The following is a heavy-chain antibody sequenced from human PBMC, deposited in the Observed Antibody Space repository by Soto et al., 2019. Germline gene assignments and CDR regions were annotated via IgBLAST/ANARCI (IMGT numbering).Heavy chain of an antibody. D-gene: IGHD6-19*01. Sequence: GGSLRLSCAASGFTFSNACMNWVRQAPGKGLEWVGRIKSKTDGGTTDYAAPVKGRFAISRDDSKNTLYLQMNSLKTEDTAVYYCTTSTGIAVAGYYYYGMDVWGQGTTVTVSS. CDR1: GFTFSNAC. J-gene: IGHJ6*02. CDR2: IKSKTDGGTT. CDR3: TTSTGIAVAGYYYYGMDV. V-gene: IGHV3-15*07.